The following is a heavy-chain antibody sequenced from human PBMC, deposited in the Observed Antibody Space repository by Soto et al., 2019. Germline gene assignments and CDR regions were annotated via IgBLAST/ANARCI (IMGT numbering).Heavy chain of an antibody. CDR3: AKGFDSSIAARPRRGRYFDY. CDR2: INHSGST. J-gene: IGHJ4*02. Sequence: SETLSLTCAVYGGSFSGYYWSWIRQPPGKGLEWIGEINHSGSTNYNPSLKSRVTISVDTSKNQFSLKLSSVTAADTAVYYCAKGFDSSIAARPRRGRYFDYWGQGTLVTVSS. CDR1: GGSFSGYY. V-gene: IGHV4-34*01. D-gene: IGHD6-6*01.